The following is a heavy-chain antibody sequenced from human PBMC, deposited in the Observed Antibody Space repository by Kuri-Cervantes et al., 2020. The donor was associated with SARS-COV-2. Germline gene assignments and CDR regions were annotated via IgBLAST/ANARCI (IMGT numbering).Heavy chain of an antibody. J-gene: IGHJ4*02. D-gene: IGHD1-26*01. V-gene: IGHV3-43*01. CDR3: VKARTWELRQVFAS. CDR2: TSWDGVSS. CDR1: GFRFDDYT. Sequence: GESLKISCVGTGFRFDDYTMHWVRQSPGKGLEWVSFTSWDGVSSYYTDSVKGRFTISRDNAKNSLYLQMNSLRTEDTALYFCVKARTWELRQVFASWGQGSLVTVSS.